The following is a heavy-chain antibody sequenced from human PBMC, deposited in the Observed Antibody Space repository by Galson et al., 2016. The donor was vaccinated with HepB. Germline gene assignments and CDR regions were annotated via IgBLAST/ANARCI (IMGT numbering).Heavy chain of an antibody. CDR1: GFTFSSYW. D-gene: IGHD5-24*01. CDR3: ARDHGGYNSMDY. V-gene: IGHV3-74*01. CDR2: IRGNGGAP. J-gene: IGHJ4*02. Sequence: SLRLSCAASGFTFSSYWMHWVRRAPGKGLVWVSRIRGNGGAPSYADSVRGRFTISRDNAKNTLYLQMNSLRVEDTAVYYCARDHGGYNSMDYWGQGTLVTVSS.